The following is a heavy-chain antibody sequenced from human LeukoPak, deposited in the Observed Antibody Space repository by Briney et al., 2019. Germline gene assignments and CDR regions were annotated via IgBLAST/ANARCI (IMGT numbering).Heavy chain of an antibody. J-gene: IGHJ4*02. CDR1: GFTFSIYW. CDR2: IKQDGSEK. D-gene: IGHD3-16*01. V-gene: IGHV3-7*01. CDR3: ARGLENIASDY. Sequence: GGSLRLSCAASGFTFSIYWMSWVRQAPGKGLEWVANIKQDGSEKYYVDSVKGRFTISRDNAKNSLYLQMNSLRAEDTAVYYCARGLENIASDYWGQGTLVTVSS.